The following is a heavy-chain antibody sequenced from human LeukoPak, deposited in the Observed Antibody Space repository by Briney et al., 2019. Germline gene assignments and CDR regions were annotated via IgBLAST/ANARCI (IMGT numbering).Heavy chain of an antibody. CDR3: AKDKGYSGYDSPLDY. V-gene: IGHV3-23*01. J-gene: IGHJ4*02. Sequence: GGSLRLSCAAAGFTFSSYAMSWVRQAPGKGLEWVSAISGSGGSTYYADSVKGRFTISRDNSKNTLYLQMNSLRAEDTAVYYCAKDKGYSGYDSPLDYWGQGTLVTVSS. CDR1: GFTFSSYA. D-gene: IGHD5-12*01. CDR2: ISGSGGST.